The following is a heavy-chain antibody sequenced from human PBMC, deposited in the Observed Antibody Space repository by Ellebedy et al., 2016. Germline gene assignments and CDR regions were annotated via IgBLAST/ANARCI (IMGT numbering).Heavy chain of an antibody. V-gene: IGHV3-49*03. CDR2: ITSKPYGGTT. D-gene: IGHD3-16*02. Sequence: GGSLRLXCTASGFAFRDYFMSWFRQAPGRGLEWIGFITSKPYGGTTDYATSVKGRFTISRDDSRAIAYLQMNSLKTEDTAVYYCTTSLRLGELSLYRGYYYMDVWGKGTTVTVS. J-gene: IGHJ6*03. CDR3: TTSLRLGELSLYRGYYYMDV. CDR1: GFAFRDYF.